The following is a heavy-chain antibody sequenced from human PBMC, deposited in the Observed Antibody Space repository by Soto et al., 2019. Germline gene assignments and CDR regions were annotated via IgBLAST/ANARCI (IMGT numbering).Heavy chain of an antibody. J-gene: IGHJ5*02. CDR3: AREGCSSTSCYGWFDP. CDR1: GFTFSSYW. V-gene: IGHV3-7*01. D-gene: IGHD2-2*01. CDR2: IKQDGSEK. Sequence: GGSLRLSCAASGFTFSSYWMSWVRQAPGKGLEWVANIKQDGSEKYYVDSVKGRFTISRDNAKNSLYLQMNSLRAEDTAVYYCAREGCSSTSCYGWFDPWGQGTLVTVSS.